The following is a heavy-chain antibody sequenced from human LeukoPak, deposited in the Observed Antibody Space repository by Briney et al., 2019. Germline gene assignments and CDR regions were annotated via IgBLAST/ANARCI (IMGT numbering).Heavy chain of an antibody. CDR3: AGFDTTCYYIYYFYY. V-gene: IGHV3-30*04. D-gene: IGHD3-22*01. Sequence: GGSLRLSCAASGFQLSCYAMHSGRQPPGKGLEWVAVISYDGYDTYYADSVKGRFTISRDNSKNTLYLHMNSLRPEDTAVYMCAGFDTTCYYIYYFYYWVQGTLVTVSS. J-gene: IGHJ4*02. CDR1: GFQLSCYA. CDR2: ISYDGYDT.